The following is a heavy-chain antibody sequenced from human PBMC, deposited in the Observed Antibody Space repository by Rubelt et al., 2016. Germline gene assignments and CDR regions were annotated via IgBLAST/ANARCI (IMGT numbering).Heavy chain of an antibody. J-gene: IGHJ4*02. V-gene: IGHV1-69*10. CDR2: IIPILGIA. CDR1: GGTFSSYA. CDR3: ARAPNSSGWYNYFDY. Sequence: QVQLVQSGAEVKKPGSSVKVSCQASGGTFSSYAISWVRQAPGQGLEWMGGIIPILGIANYAQKFQGRVTITADKSTSTAYMELSSLRSEDTAVYYCARAPNSSGWYNYFDYWGQGTLVTVSS. D-gene: IGHD6-19*01.